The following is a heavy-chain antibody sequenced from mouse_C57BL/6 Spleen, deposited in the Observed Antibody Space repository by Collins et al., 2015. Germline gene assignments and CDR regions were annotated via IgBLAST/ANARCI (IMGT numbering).Heavy chain of an antibody. D-gene: IGHD2-5*01. CDR2: IYPGDGDT. CDR3: VRSYSNYVRAMDY. Sequence: QVQLQQSGPELEKSGASVKISCKASGYAFSTSWMNWVKQRPGKGLERIGRIYPGDGDTNYNGKFKGKATLTADKSSSTAYMQLSSLTSEDSAVYFCVRSYSNYVRAMDYWGQGTSVTVSS. V-gene: IGHV1-82*01. CDR1: GYAFSTSW. J-gene: IGHJ4*01.